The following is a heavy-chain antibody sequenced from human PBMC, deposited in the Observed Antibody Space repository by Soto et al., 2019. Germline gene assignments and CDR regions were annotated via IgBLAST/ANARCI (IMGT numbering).Heavy chain of an antibody. J-gene: IGHJ4*02. Sequence: VQLVESGGDLVKPGGSLRLSCAVSDFTFTNAWMNWVRQAPGKGLEWVARIKSHTDGGTTDYAAPLKGRFTVSRDDSRKILFLQMTSLKTEDTAVYFCATAPGYWALAPLDYWGQGTLVTVSS. V-gene: IGHV3-15*07. CDR2: IKSHTDGGTT. D-gene: IGHD6-25*01. CDR3: ATAPGYWALAPLDY. CDR1: DFTFTNAW.